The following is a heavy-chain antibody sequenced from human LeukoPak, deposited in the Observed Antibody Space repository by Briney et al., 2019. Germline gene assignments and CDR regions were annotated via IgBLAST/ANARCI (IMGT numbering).Heavy chain of an antibody. J-gene: IGHJ4*02. D-gene: IGHD1-1*01. CDR3: VREDNWIPDFGEF. CDR1: GFTFSNYA. Sequence: PGGSLRLSCRASGFTFSNYAMHWVRQAPGKGLEWMAFLPHDGNGKYYADSVKGRFTISRDNLKNTLYLQLNSLRPEDTAVYYCVREDNWIPDFGEFWGQGTQVTVSS. V-gene: IGHV3-30-3*01. CDR2: LPHDGNGK.